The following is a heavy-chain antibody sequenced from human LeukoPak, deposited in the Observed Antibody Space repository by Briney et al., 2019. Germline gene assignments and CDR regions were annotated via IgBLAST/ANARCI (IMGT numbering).Heavy chain of an antibody. D-gene: IGHD1-26*01. CDR1: GGSISSGGYY. CDR3: ARARWGLFDY. V-gene: IGHV4-31*03. CDR2: IYHSGTS. Sequence: SETLSLTCTVSGGSISSGGYYWSWIRQHPGKGLEWIGYIYHSGTSYYNTSLKSRLNLSIGKSENQFALRLTSVTASDTAVYYCARARWGLFDYWGQGILVTVSP. J-gene: IGHJ4*02.